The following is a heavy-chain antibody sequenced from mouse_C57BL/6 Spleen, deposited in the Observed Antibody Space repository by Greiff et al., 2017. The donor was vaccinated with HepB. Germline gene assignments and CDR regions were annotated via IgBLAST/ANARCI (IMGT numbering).Heavy chain of an antibody. D-gene: IGHD2-4*01. J-gene: IGHJ2*01. CDR2: INPGSGGT. V-gene: IGHV1-54*01. Sequence: VQLVESGAELVRPGTSVKVSCKASGYAFTNYLIEWVKQRPGQGLEWIGVINPGSGGTNYNEKFKGKATLTADKSSSTAYMQLSSLTSEDSAVYFCARGDYDGDFDYWGQGTTLTVSS. CDR1: GYAFTNYL. CDR3: ARGDYDGDFDY.